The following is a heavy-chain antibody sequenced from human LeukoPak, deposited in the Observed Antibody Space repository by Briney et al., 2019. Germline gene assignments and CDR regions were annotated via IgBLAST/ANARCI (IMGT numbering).Heavy chain of an antibody. D-gene: IGHD6-6*01. CDR2: IYYSGST. CDR3: AREGRAARYRWFDP. J-gene: IGHJ5*02. CDR1: GGSVSSGSYY. Sequence: PSETLSLTCTVSGGSVSSGSYYWSWIRQPPGKGLEWIGYIYYSGSTNYNPSLKSRVTISVDTSKNQFSLKLSSVTAADTAVYYCAREGRAARYRWFDPWGQGTLVTVSS. V-gene: IGHV4-61*01.